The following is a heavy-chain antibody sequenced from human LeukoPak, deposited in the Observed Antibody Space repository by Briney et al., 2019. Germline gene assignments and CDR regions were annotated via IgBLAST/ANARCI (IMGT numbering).Heavy chain of an antibody. CDR1: GGSISSYY. CDR2: IFYTGST. J-gene: IGHJ5*02. Sequence: SETLSLTCTVSGGSISSYYWSWVRQPPGKGLEWIGYIFYTGSTKYGPSLNSRVTISLDTSKNQFSLKLSSVTAADTAVYYCVGYCSSTSCPWGQGTLVTVSP. D-gene: IGHD2-2*01. V-gene: IGHV4-59*12. CDR3: VGYCSSTSCP.